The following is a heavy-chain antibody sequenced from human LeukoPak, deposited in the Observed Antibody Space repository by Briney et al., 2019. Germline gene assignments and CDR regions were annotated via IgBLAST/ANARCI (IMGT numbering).Heavy chain of an antibody. CDR2: IKQDGSEK. J-gene: IGHJ3*02. D-gene: IGHD6-19*01. V-gene: IGHV3-7*01. CDR1: GFTFSSYW. Sequence: PGGSLRLSWAASGFTFSSYWMSWVRQAPGKGLEGVANIKQDGSEKYYVDSVKGRFTISRDNAKNSLYLQMNSLRAEDTAVYYCARDIRQDSGYSSGWFDDAFDIWAKGQWSPSLQ. CDR3: ARDIRQDSGYSSGWFDDAFDI.